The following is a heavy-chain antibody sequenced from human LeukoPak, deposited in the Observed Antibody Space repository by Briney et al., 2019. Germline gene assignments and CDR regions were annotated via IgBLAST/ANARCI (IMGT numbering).Heavy chain of an antibody. J-gene: IGHJ4*02. D-gene: IGHD3-10*01. CDR2: ISYDGSNK. CDR1: GFPFSSYA. Sequence: TGGSLSLSCAASGFPFSSYAMHWVRQAPGKGLEWVAVISYDGSNKYYADSVKGRFTISRDNSKNTLYLQMNSLRAEDTAVYYCARDSTLWFGEGYFDYWGQGTLVTVSS. CDR3: ARDSTLWFGEGYFDY. V-gene: IGHV3-30*04.